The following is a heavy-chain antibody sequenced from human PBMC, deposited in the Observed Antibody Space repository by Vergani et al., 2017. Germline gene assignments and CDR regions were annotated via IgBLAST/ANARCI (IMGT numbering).Heavy chain of an antibody. D-gene: IGHD3-10*01. J-gene: IGHJ4*02. CDR1: GFTFSSYG. V-gene: IGHV3-33*01. Sequence: QVQLVESGGGVVQPGRSLRLSCAASGFTFSSYGMHWVRQAPGKGLEWVAIIWYDGNNKYYADSVKGRFTISRDNSKNTLYLQMNRQIGDDTAVYYCAWYQDYYGSAYRPLGYWGQGTLVTVSS. CDR3: AWYQDYYGSAYRPLGY. CDR2: IWYDGNNK.